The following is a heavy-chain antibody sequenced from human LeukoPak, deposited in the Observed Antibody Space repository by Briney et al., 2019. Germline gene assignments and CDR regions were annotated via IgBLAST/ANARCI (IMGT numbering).Heavy chain of an antibody. V-gene: IGHV4-34*01. CDR3: ATRGVVVDY. CDR1: GGSFSGYH. CDR2: INHSGST. J-gene: IGHJ4*02. Sequence: SETLSLTCAVYGGSFSGYHWSWIRQPPGKGLEWIGEINHSGSTNYNPSLKSRVTISVDTSKNQFSLKLSSVTAADTAVYYCATRGVVVDYWGQGTLVTVSS. D-gene: IGHD2-2*01.